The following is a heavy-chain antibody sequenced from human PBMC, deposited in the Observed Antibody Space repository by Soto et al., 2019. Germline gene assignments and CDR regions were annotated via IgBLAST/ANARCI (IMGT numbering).Heavy chain of an antibody. Sequence: EVQLLESGGGLVQPGGSLRLSCAASGFTFSSYAMSWVRQAPGKGLEWVSVISGSGDSTSYADSVKGRFTISRDNSKNTLYLQMNSRRAEDTAVYSCAKRATGTYFDYWGQGTLVTVSS. V-gene: IGHV3-23*01. J-gene: IGHJ4*02. CDR3: AKRATGTYFDY. CDR2: ISGSGDST. D-gene: IGHD1-1*01. CDR1: GFTFSSYA.